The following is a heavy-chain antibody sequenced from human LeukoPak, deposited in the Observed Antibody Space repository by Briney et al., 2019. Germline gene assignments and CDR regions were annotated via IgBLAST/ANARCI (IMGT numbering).Heavy chain of an antibody. D-gene: IGHD6-19*01. CDR3: AKSLMGSYNSGWKGVDY. CDR1: GVTFSSDG. CDR2: RSYDGTNK. Sequence: SLRLSCAASGVTFSSDGMQCVRQTPGKGLEWVGVRSYDGTNKYYADSVKGRFTISTDHSQNTLYLQMNRLRAEDKAVYYCAKSLMGSYNSGWKGVDYWGQGTLVSVSS. V-gene: IGHV3-30*18. J-gene: IGHJ4*02.